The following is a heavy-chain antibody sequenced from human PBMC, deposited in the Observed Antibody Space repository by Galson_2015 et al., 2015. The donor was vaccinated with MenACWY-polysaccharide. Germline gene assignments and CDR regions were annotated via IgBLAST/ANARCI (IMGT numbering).Heavy chain of an antibody. CDR1: GYY. CDR3: ARVEKYSGSYYILH. V-gene: IGHV4-38-2*02. D-gene: IGHD1-26*01. Sequence: GYYWGWIRQPPGKGLEWIGSIYHSGSTYYNPSLKSRVTISVDTSKNQFSLNLSSVTAADTAVYYCARVEKYSGSYYILHWGQGTLVTVSS. J-gene: IGHJ4*02. CDR2: IYHSGST.